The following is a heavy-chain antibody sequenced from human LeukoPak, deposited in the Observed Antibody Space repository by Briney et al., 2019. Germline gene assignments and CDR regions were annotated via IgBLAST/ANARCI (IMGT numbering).Heavy chain of an antibody. V-gene: IGHV3-30-3*01. J-gene: IGHJ4*02. CDR2: ISYDGSNK. CDR3: ARAVGATSYYFDY. D-gene: IGHD1-26*01. CDR1: GFTFSSYA. Sequence: GGSLRLSCAASGFTFSSYAMHWVRQAPGKGLEWVAVISYDGSNKYYADSVKGRFTISRDNSKNTLYLQMNSLRAEDTAVYYCARAVGATSYYFDYWGQGTLVTVSS.